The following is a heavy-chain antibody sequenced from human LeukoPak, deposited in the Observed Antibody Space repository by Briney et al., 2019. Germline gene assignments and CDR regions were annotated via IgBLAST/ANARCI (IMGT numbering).Heavy chain of an antibody. CDR1: GFTFSSCW. V-gene: IGHV3-7*01. CDR3: ASGNWNDRAFDI. CDR2: IKPDGSEK. D-gene: IGHD1-20*01. J-gene: IGHJ3*02. Sequence: GGSLRLSCAASGFTFSSCWMNWFRQAPGKGLEWVANIKPDGSEKYYVDSVKGRFTISRDNAKNSLYLQMNSLRDEDTAVYYCASGNWNDRAFDIWGQGTMVAVSS.